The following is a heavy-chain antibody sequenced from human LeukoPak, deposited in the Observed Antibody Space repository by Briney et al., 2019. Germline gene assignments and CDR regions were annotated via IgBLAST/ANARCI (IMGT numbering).Heavy chain of an antibody. CDR3: ARARRSQYSYYGMDV. CDR2: ISSSGSTK. D-gene: IGHD3-16*01. Sequence: GGSLRLSCAASGFTFNNYEMNWVRQAPGKGLEWVSFISSSGSTKYYADSVKGRFTISRDNAKKSLDLQMNSLRAEDTAVHYCARARRSQYSYYGMDVWGQGTTVTVSS. V-gene: IGHV3-48*03. J-gene: IGHJ6*02. CDR1: GFTFNNYE.